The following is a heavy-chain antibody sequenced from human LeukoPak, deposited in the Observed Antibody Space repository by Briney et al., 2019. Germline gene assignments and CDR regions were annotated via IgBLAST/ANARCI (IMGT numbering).Heavy chain of an antibody. Sequence: GGSLRLSCAASGFTFSSYSMNWVRQAPGKGLEWVSSISSSSSYIYYADSVKGRFTISRDNAKNSLYLQMNSLRAEDTAVYYCARDAALRYGYSRLLYEPYYFDYWGQGTLVTVSS. J-gene: IGHJ4*02. CDR1: GFTFSSYS. V-gene: IGHV3-21*01. CDR2: ISSSSSYI. CDR3: ARDAALRYGYSRLLYEPYYFDY. D-gene: IGHD6-13*01.